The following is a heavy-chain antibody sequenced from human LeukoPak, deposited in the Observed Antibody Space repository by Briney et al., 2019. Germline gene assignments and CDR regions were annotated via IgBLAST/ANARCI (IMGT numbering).Heavy chain of an antibody. CDR3: AKDNYGDYPTHFDY. J-gene: IGHJ4*02. CDR2: IYYSGST. D-gene: IGHD4-17*01. CDR1: GDSISGYY. Sequence: SETLSLTCTVSGDSISGYYWSWIRQPPGKGLEWIGYIYYSGSTNYNPSLKSRVTISVDTSKNQFSLKLSSVTAADTAVYYCAKDNYGDYPTHFDYWGQGTLVTVSS. V-gene: IGHV4-59*01.